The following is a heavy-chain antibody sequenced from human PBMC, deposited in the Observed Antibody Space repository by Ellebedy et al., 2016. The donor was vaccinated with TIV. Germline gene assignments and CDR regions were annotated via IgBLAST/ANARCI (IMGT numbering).Heavy chain of an antibody. CDR2: FDPEDGET. V-gene: IGHV1-24*01. D-gene: IGHD1-7*01. J-gene: IGHJ5*02. CDR1: GYTLTELS. Sequence: ASVKVSCXVSGYTLTELSMHWVRQAPGKGLEWMGGFDPEDGETIYAQKFQGRVTITADESTSTAYMELSSLRSEDTAVYYCARGRGRKTGTTTDWFDPWGQGTLVTVSS. CDR3: ARGRGRKTGTTTDWFDP.